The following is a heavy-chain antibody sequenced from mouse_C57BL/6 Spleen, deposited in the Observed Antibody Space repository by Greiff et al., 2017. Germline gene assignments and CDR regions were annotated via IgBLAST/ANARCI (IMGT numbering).Heavy chain of an antibody. CDR1: GYAFSSSW. V-gene: IGHV1-82*01. Sequence: VQLQQSGPELVKPGASVKISCKASGYAFSSSWMNWVKQRPGKGLEWIGRIYPGDGDTNYNGKFKGKATLTADKSSSTAFMQLSSLTSEDSAVYFCARGEDGFAYWGPGTLVTVSA. J-gene: IGHJ3*01. CDR3: ARGEDGFAY. CDR2: IYPGDGDT.